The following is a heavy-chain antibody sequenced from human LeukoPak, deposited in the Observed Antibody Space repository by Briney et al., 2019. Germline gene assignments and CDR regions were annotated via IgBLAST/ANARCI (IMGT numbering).Heavy chain of an antibody. V-gene: IGHV5-51*01. CDR2: IYPGDSDT. CDR3: ARPQNQYSSGWYDAFDI. CDR1: GYSFTSYW. D-gene: IGHD6-19*01. J-gene: IGHJ3*02. Sequence: GESLKISCKGSGYSFTSYWIGWVRQMPGKGLEWTGIIYPGDSDTRYSPSFQGQVTISADKSISTAYLQWSSLKASDTAMYYCARPQNQYSSGWYDAFDIWGQGTMVTVSS.